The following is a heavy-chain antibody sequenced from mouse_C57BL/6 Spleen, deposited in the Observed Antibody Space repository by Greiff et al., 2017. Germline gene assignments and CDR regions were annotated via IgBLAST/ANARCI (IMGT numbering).Heavy chain of an antibody. J-gene: IGHJ4*01. CDR3: MRHEAYDCDEYYAMDY. D-gene: IGHD2-4*01. CDR2: IRSKSNNYAT. CDR1: GFSFNTYA. Sequence: EADGGLVQPKGSLKLSCAASGFSFNTYAMNWVRQAPGKGLEWVARIRSKSNNYATYYADSVKDRFTISRDDSESMLYLQMNNLKTEDTAMYYCMRHEAYDCDEYYAMDYWGQGTSVTVSS. V-gene: IGHV10-1*01.